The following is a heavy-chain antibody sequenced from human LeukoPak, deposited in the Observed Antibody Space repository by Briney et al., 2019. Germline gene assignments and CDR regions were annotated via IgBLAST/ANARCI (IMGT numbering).Heavy chain of an antibody. CDR2: ISSSGSTI. J-gene: IGHJ4*02. V-gene: IGHV3-11*04. CDR1: GYSISSGYY. D-gene: IGHD1-26*01. CDR3: ARDGAVSAFDY. Sequence: LSLTCTVSGYSISSGYYWGWIRQPPGKGLEWVSYISSSGSTIYYADSVKGRFTISRDNAKNSLYLQMNSLRAEDTAVYYCARDGAVSAFDYWGQGTLVTVSS.